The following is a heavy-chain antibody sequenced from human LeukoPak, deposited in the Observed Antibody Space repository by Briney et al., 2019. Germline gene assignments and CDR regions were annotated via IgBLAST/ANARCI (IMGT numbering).Heavy chain of an antibody. V-gene: IGHV4-61*01. J-gene: IGHJ4*02. CDR3: ARDGNSSSWYFY. Sequence: SETLSPTCTVSGGSVSSATYYWSWIRQPPGKGLEWMGSIYYSGTTTYSPSLKSRVTISVDTSQNQFSLRLNSVTAADAAVYYCARDGNSSSWYFYWGQGTLVTVSS. CDR2: IYYSGTT. D-gene: IGHD6-13*01. CDR1: GGSVSSATYY.